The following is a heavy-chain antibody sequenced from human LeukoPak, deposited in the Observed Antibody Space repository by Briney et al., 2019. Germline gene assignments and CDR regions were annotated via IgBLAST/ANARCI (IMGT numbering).Heavy chain of an antibody. CDR1: GGSITSYY. J-gene: IGHJ4*02. CDR2: IYYSGNT. CDR3: AREDGSTSSYDY. Sequence: SETLSLTCTISGGSITSYYWSWIRQPPGKGLEWIGYIYYSGNTNYNPSLKSRVTISVDTSKNQFSLKLSSVTAADTAVYYCAREDGSTSSYDYWGQGTLVTVSS. V-gene: IGHV4-59*01. D-gene: IGHD5-24*01.